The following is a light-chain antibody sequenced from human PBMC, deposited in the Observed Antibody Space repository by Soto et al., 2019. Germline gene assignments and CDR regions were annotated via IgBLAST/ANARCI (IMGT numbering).Light chain of an antibody. CDR3: QQYGSSPPEWT. J-gene: IGKJ1*01. V-gene: IGKV3-20*01. CDR2: SAS. CDR1: QSVSSTY. Sequence: ETVMTQSPATLSLSPGERATLSCRASQSVSSTYLAWYQQKPGQAPRLLIFSASSRATGIPDRFRGSGSGTDFTLTISRLEPEDFAVYYCQQYGSSPPEWTFGQGTKVDIK.